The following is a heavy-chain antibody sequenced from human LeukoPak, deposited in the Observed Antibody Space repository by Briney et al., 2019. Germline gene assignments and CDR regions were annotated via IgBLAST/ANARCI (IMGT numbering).Heavy chain of an antibody. J-gene: IGHJ4*02. Sequence: GSLRLSCAASGFLFSDYSMNLGRQAPGKGLEWISYIGLSSGRTMYADSVKGRFTISGDNAKNSLYLQMNSLRVEDTAVYFCARDHNYAFDNWGQGILVTVSS. D-gene: IGHD1-1*01. CDR2: IGLSSGRT. CDR1: GFLFSDYS. CDR3: ARDHNYAFDN. V-gene: IGHV3-48*04.